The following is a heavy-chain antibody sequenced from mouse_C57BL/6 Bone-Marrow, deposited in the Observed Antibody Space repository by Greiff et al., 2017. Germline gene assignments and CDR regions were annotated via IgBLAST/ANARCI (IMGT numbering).Heavy chain of an antibody. CDR1: GYTFTSYG. CDR2: IYPRSGNT. Sequence: QVQLQQSGAELARPGASVKLSCKASGYTFTSYGISWVKQRTGQGLEWIGEIYPRSGNTYYNEKFKGKATLTADKSSSTAYMELRSLTSEDSAVYFCARGGTTVVATKAMDYWGQGTSVTVSS. J-gene: IGHJ4*01. D-gene: IGHD1-1*01. CDR3: ARGGTTVVATKAMDY. V-gene: IGHV1-81*01.